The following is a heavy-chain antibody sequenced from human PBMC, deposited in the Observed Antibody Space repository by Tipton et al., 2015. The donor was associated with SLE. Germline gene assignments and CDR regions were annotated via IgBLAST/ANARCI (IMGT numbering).Heavy chain of an antibody. CDR2: INHSGST. D-gene: IGHD7-27*01. J-gene: IGHJ4*02. CDR1: GGSISSYY. Sequence: TLSLTCTVSGGSISSYYWSWIRQPPGKGLEWIGEINHSGSTNYNPSLKSRVTISVDTSKNQFSLKLSSVTAADTAVYYCARGSVTGDDYWGQGTLVTVSS. CDR3: ARGSVTGDDY. V-gene: IGHV4-59*01.